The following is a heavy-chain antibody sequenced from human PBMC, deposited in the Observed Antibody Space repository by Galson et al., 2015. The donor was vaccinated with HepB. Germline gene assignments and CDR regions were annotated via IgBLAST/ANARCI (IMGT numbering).Heavy chain of an antibody. D-gene: IGHD6-19*01. CDR1: GFTVSSNY. V-gene: IGHV3-66*01. J-gene: IGHJ4*02. Sequence: SLRLSCAASGFTVSSNYMSWVRQAPGKGLEWVSVIYSGGSTYYADSVKGRFTISRDNSKNTLYLQMNSLRAEDTAVYYCATGAVAGRAEDDYWGQGTLVTVSS. CDR3: ATGAVAGRAEDDY. CDR2: IYSGGST.